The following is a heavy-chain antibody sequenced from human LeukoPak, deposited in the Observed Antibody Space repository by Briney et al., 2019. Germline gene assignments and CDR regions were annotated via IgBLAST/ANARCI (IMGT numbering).Heavy chain of an antibody. D-gene: IGHD3-22*01. CDR3: ARDAGNYYDSSGYDP. CDR1: GFTFSSYS. Sequence: GGSLRLSCAASGFTFSSYSVNWVRQAPGKGLEWVSSISSSSYIYYADSVKGRFTISRDNAKNSLYLQMNSLRAEDTAVYYCARDAGNYYDSSGYDPWGQGTLVTVSS. J-gene: IGHJ5*02. CDR2: ISSSSYI. V-gene: IGHV3-21*04.